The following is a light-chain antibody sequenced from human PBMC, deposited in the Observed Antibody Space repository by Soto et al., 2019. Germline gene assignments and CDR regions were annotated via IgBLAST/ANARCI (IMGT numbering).Light chain of an antibody. CDR1: QSVGSD. Sequence: EIVMTQSPATLSVSPGERATLSFRASQSVGSDLAWYQHKPGQAPRLLIFGASTRATGIPARFSGSGSGTEFALTITSLQSEDFAVYYCQQCNNWPRTFGQGTKVEMK. CDR2: GAS. J-gene: IGKJ1*01. CDR3: QQCNNWPRT. V-gene: IGKV3-15*01.